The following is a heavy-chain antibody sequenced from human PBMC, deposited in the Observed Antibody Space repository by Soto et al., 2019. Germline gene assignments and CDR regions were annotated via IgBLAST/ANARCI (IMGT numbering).Heavy chain of an antibody. D-gene: IGHD3-10*01. Sequence: QVQVQESGPGLVKPSQTLSLKCSVSGGSIGSRDYYWSWIRQHPEKGLEWIGSIYYDGSTDYNPSLRGRPTMSLDTSMNELSLKLTSVTAADTAVYYCARDKGGAALKGSGMDVWGQGTTVTVS. CDR3: ARDKGGAALKGSGMDV. V-gene: IGHV4-31*02. J-gene: IGHJ6*02. CDR1: GGSIGSRDYY. CDR2: IYYDGST.